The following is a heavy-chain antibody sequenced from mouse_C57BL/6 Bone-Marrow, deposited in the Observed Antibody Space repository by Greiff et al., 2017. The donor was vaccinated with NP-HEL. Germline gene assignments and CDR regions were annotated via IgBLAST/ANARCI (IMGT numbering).Heavy chain of an antibody. V-gene: IGHV14-4*01. J-gene: IGHJ4*01. Sequence: EVQLQESGAELVRPGASVKLSCTVSGFNIKDDYMNWVKQRPEQGLEWIGWIDPGNGDTEYAWKFQGKATITADTSSSTAYLQLSSLTSEDTAVYYCTTGSSSPYDMDYWGQGTSVTVSS. CDR2: IDPGNGDT. CDR3: TTGSSSPYDMDY. CDR1: GFNIKDDY. D-gene: IGHD1-1*01.